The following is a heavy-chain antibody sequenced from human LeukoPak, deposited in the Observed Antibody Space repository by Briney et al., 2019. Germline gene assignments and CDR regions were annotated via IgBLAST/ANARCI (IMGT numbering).Heavy chain of an antibody. Sequence: GGSLRLSCAASGFSFSSYWMSWVRQAPGKGLEWVANTKQDGSDKYYVDSVKGRFTISRDNAKNSVYLQMNSLRVEDTAVYYCARDGYGIDYWGQGTLVTVSS. CDR3: ARDGYGIDY. CDR2: TKQDGSDK. V-gene: IGHV3-7*01. J-gene: IGHJ4*02. CDR1: GFSFSSYW. D-gene: IGHD2-15*01.